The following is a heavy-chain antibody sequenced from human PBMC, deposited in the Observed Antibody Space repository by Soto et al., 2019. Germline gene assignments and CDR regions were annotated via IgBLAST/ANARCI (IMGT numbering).Heavy chain of an antibody. V-gene: IGHV1-18*01. CDR2: ISAYNGNT. CDR1: GYTFTSYG. D-gene: IGHD3-3*01. CDR3: ARAYSINYDFWSGHTPYYYGMAV. J-gene: IGHJ6*01. Sequence: GASVKVSCKASGYTFTSYGISWVRQAPVQVLEWMVCISAYNGNTNYAQKLQGRVTMTTDTSTSTAYMELRSLRSDDTAVYYCARAYSINYDFWSGHTPYYYGMAVWGQGTTVTVSS.